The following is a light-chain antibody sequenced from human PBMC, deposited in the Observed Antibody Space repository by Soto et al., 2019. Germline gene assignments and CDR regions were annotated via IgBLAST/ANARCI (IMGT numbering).Light chain of an antibody. CDR2: DGS. Sequence: DIQMTQSPSTLSASVGDRVTITCRASQSIGGWLAWYQQKPGKAPKLLIFDGSSLKSGVPSRFSGSGSGTEFTLTISSLQPDDSATYYCQQYNSYSPTFGQGTRLEIK. V-gene: IGKV1-5*01. CDR1: QSIGGW. J-gene: IGKJ5*01. CDR3: QQYNSYSPT.